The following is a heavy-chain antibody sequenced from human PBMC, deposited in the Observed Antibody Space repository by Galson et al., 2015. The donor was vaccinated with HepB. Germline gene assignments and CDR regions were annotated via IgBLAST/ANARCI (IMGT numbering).Heavy chain of an antibody. J-gene: IGHJ4*02. D-gene: IGHD6-19*01. CDR1: GFTFSSYG. Sequence: SLRLSCAASGFTFSSYGMHWVRQAPGKGLEWVAVISYDGSNKYYAGSVKGRFTISRDNSKNTLYLQMNSLRAEDTAVYYCAKDLLAVAGTGGFDYWGQGTLVTVSS. CDR2: ISYDGSNK. V-gene: IGHV3-30*18. CDR3: AKDLLAVAGTGGFDY.